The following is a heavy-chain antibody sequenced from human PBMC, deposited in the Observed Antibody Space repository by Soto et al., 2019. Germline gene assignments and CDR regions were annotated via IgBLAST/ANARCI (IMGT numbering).Heavy chain of an antibody. J-gene: IGHJ4*02. CDR3: ARAARGMPGGYCGGDCYSDY. D-gene: IGHD2-21*01. Sequence: GGSLRLSCAASGFTFSSYSMNWVRQAPGKGLEWVSYISSSSSTIYYADSVKGRFTISRDNAKNSLYLQMNSLRAEDTAVYYCARAARGMPGGYCGGDCYSDYWGQGTLVTVSS. CDR1: GFTFSSYS. CDR2: ISSSSSTI. V-gene: IGHV3-48*01.